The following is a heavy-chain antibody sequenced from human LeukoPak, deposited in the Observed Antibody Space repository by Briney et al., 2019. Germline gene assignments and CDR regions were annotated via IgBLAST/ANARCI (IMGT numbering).Heavy chain of an antibody. Sequence: ASVKVSCKASGYTFTGYYMHWVRQAPGQGLEWMGWINPNSGGTNYAQKFQGRVTMTRDTSISTAYVELSRLRSDDTAVYYCARADDYGDYGWFDPWGQGTLVIVSS. CDR3: ARADDYGDYGWFDP. CDR2: INPNSGGT. J-gene: IGHJ5*02. D-gene: IGHD4-17*01. V-gene: IGHV1-2*02. CDR1: GYTFTGYY.